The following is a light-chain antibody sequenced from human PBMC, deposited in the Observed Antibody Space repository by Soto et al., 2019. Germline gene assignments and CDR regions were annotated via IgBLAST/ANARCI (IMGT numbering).Light chain of an antibody. V-gene: IGKV3D-20*01. CDR2: DAS. Sequence: EIVLTQSPATLSLSPGDRATLSCGASQSVSNNYLAWYQQKPGLAPRLLIYDASYRANGIPDRFSGSGSGTDFTLTISRLEPEDFVVYYCQQYGSSPPITFGQGTRLEIK. J-gene: IGKJ5*01. CDR3: QQYGSSPPIT. CDR1: QSVSNNY.